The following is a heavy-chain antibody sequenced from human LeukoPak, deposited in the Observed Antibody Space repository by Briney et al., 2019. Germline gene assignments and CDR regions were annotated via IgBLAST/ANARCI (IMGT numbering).Heavy chain of an antibody. CDR3: ARIYRDIVVVPAEARGSWFDP. CDR2: INPNSGGT. J-gene: IGHJ5*02. CDR1: GYTFTGYY. D-gene: IGHD2-2*01. Sequence: ASVKVSCKASGYTFTGYYMHWVRQAPGQGLEWMGWINPNSGGTNYAQKFQGRVTMTRDTSLSTAYMELSRLRSDDTAVYYCARIYRDIVVVPAEARGSWFDPWGQGTLVTVSS. V-gene: IGHV1-2*02.